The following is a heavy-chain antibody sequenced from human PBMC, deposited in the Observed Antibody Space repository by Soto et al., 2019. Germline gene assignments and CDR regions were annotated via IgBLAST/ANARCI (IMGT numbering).Heavy chain of an antibody. CDR3: AREGSSGWYGVDY. J-gene: IGHJ4*02. D-gene: IGHD6-19*01. V-gene: IGHV1-3*01. CDR2: INAGNGNT. Sequence: QVPLVQSGAEVKKPGASVKVSCKASGYTFTSYAMHWVRQAPGQRLEWMGWINAGNGNTKYSQKFQGRVTITRDTSASTAYMELSSLRSEDTAVYYCAREGSSGWYGVDYWGQGTLVTVSS. CDR1: GYTFTSYA.